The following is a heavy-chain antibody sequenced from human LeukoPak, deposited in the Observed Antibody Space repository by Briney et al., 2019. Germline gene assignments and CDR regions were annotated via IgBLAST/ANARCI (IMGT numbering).Heavy chain of an antibody. CDR2: ISGDGVTT. CDR3: AKESGRFDY. Sequence: GGSLRLSCVASGLPIADFAMHWVRQAPGKGLEWVSLISGDGVTTFYTDPVRGRFSISRDNTKNSLYLEMNSLRTEDTAMYYCAKESGRFDYWGQGTLVAVSS. V-gene: IGHV3-43*02. J-gene: IGHJ4*02. CDR1: GLPIADFA.